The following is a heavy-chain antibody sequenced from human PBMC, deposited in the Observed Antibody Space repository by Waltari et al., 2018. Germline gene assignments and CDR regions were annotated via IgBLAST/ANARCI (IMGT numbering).Heavy chain of an antibody. Sequence: QVQLVQSGAEVKKPGASVKVSCKASGYTFTSYAMHWVRQAPGQRLEWMGWINAGNGNTKYSQKFQGRVTITRDTSASTAYMELSSLRSEDTAVYYCARDHDVLLWFGELFPKGGTVGMDVWGQGTTVTVSS. V-gene: IGHV1-3*01. CDR1: GYTFTSYA. D-gene: IGHD3-10*01. CDR2: INAGNGNT. CDR3: ARDHDVLLWFGELFPKGGTVGMDV. J-gene: IGHJ6*02.